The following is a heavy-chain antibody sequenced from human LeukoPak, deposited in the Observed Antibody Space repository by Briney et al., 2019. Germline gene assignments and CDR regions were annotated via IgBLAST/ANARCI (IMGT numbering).Heavy chain of an antibody. J-gene: IGHJ6*03. CDR2: IWYDGSNK. V-gene: IGHV3-33*06. Sequence: GGSLRLSCAASGFTFSSYGMHWVRQAPGKGLEWAAVIWYDGSNKYYADSVKGRFTISRDNSKNTLYLQMNSLRAEDTAVYYCAKDRRYNIRFLPDPYYMDVWGKGTTVTVSS. D-gene: IGHD3-3*01. CDR1: GFTFSSYG. CDR3: AKDRRYNIRFLPDPYYMDV.